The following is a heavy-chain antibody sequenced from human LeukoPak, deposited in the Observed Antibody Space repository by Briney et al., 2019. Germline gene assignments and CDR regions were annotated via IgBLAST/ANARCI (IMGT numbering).Heavy chain of an antibody. CDR2: INPSGGST. Sequence: ASVKVSCKASGYTFTSYYMHWVRQAPGQGLEWMGIINPSGGSTSYAQKFQGRVTMTRGMSTSTVYMELSSLRSEDTAVYYCARVRRDGYNSYYFDYWGQGTLVTVSS. CDR1: GYTFTSYY. CDR3: ARVRRDGYNSYYFDY. J-gene: IGHJ4*02. V-gene: IGHV1-46*01. D-gene: IGHD5-24*01.